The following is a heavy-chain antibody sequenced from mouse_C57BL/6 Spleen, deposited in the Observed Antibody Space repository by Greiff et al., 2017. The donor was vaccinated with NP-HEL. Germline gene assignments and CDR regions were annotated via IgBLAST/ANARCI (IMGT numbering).Heavy chain of an antibody. V-gene: IGHV3-6*01. Sequence: ESGPGLVKPSQSLSLTCSVTGYSITSGYYWNWIRQFPGNKLEWMGYISYDGSNNYNPSLKNRISITRDTSKNQFFLKLNSVTTEDTATYYCARKGSSSYAMDYWGQGTSVTVSS. J-gene: IGHJ4*01. CDR1: GYSITSGYY. D-gene: IGHD1-1*01. CDR2: ISYDGSN. CDR3: ARKGSSSYAMDY.